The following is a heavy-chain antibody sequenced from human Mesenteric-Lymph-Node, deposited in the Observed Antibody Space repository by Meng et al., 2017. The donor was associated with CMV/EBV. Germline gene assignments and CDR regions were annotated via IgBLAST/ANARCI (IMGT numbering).Heavy chain of an antibody. Sequence: SETLSLTCAVYGGSFSGYYWSWIRQPPGKGLEWIGEINHSGSTNYNPSLKSRVTISVDTSKNQFSLKLSSVTAADTAVYYCARMSYSSSWYDGMDVWGQGTTVTVSS. D-gene: IGHD6-13*01. CDR3: ARMSYSSSWYDGMDV. CDR1: GGSFSGYY. CDR2: INHSGST. V-gene: IGHV4-34*01. J-gene: IGHJ6*02.